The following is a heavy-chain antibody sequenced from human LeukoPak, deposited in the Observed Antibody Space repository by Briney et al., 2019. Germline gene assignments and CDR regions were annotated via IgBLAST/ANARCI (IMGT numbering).Heavy chain of an antibody. Sequence: PGGSLRLSCAASGFTFSSYAMNWVRQAPGRGLEWVSGFSGSGGTTYYADSVKGRFTISRDNSKNTLYLQMNSLRAEDTAVYYCAKGYYDYVWGSYYFDYWGQGTLVTVSS. CDR2: FSGSGGTT. CDR1: GFTFSSYA. D-gene: IGHD3-16*01. V-gene: IGHV3-23*01. J-gene: IGHJ4*02. CDR3: AKGYYDYVWGSYYFDY.